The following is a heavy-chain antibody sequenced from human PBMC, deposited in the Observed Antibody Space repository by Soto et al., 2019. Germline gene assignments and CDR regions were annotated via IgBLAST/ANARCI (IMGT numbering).Heavy chain of an antibody. D-gene: IGHD2-2*01. CDR3: AKDNLRGCSSTSCYAGAIN. V-gene: IGHV3-30*18. J-gene: IGHJ4*02. Sequence: QVQLVESGGGVVQPGRSLRLSCAASGFTFSSYGMHWVRQAPGKGLEWVAVISYDGSNKYYADSVKGRFTISRDNSKNTLYLQMNSLRAEDTAVYYCAKDNLRGCSSTSCYAGAINWGQGTLVTVSS. CDR2: ISYDGSNK. CDR1: GFTFSSYG.